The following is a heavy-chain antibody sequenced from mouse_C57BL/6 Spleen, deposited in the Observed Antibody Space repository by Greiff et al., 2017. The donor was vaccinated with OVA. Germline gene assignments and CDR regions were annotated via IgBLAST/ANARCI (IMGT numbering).Heavy chain of an antibody. V-gene: IGHV1-15*01. CDR1: GYTFTDYE. CDR2: IDPETGGT. D-gene: IGHD2-1*01. J-gene: IGHJ3*01. CDR3: TRWGNYVY. Sequence: VQLQQSGAELVRPGASVTLSCKASGYTFTDYEMHWVKQTPVHGLEWIGAIDPETGGTAYNQKFKGKAILTADKSSSTAYMELRSLTSEDSAVYYCTRWGNYVYWGQGTLVTVSA.